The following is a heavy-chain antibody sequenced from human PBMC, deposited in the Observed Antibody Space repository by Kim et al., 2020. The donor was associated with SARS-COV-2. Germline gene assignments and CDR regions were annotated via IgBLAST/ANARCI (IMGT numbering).Heavy chain of an antibody. Sequence: YYADSVKGRFTISRDNSKNTLYLQMNSLRAEDTAVYYCARWSTVTDAFDIWGQGTMVTVSS. J-gene: IGHJ3*02. V-gene: IGHV3-33*01. CDR3: ARWSTVTDAFDI. D-gene: IGHD4-17*01.